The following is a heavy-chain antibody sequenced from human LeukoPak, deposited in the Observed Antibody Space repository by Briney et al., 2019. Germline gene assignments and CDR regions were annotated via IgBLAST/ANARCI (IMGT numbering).Heavy chain of an antibody. D-gene: IGHD1-7*01. CDR3: ARKQTGTMYDV. Sequence: KPSETLSLTCTVSGGSISSYYWSWIRQPPGKGLEWIGTFSSGGSAYYNPSLTSRVSISKDTSDNQFSLRLYSVTAANTAVYYCARKQTGTMYDVWGQGTQVTVSS. CDR1: GGSISSYY. J-gene: IGHJ4*02. V-gene: IGHV4-59*12. CDR2: FSSGGSA.